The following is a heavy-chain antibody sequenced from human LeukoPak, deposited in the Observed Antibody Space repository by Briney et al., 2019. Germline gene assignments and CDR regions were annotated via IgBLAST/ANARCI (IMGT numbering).Heavy chain of an antibody. V-gene: IGHV3-30*03. CDR3: ARVKVDYDYVWGSYRDSYYFDY. Sequence: PGRSLRLSCAASGFTFRSYGMHWVRQAPGKGLEWVAVISYDGSNKYYADSVKGRFTISRDNSKNTLYLQMNSLRAEDTAVYYCARVKVDYDYVWGSYRDSYYFDYWGQGTLVTVSS. J-gene: IGHJ4*02. D-gene: IGHD3-16*02. CDR1: GFTFRSYG. CDR2: ISYDGSNK.